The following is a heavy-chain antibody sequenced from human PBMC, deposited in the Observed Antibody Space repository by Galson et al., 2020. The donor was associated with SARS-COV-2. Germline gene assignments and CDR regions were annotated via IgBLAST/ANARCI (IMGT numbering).Heavy chain of an antibody. J-gene: IGHJ5*02. CDR2: FDPEDGET. CDR1: GYTLTELS. Sequence: ASVKVSCKVSGYTLTELSMHWVRQAPGKGLEWMGGFDPEDGETIYAQKFQGRVTMTEDTSTDTAYMELSSLRSEDTAVYYCATGPVVPAANRNWFDPWGQGTLVTVSS. V-gene: IGHV1-24*01. CDR3: ATGPVVPAANRNWFDP. D-gene: IGHD2-2*01.